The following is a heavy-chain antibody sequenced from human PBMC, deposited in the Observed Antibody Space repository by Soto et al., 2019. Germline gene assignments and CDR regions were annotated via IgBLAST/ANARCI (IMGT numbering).Heavy chain of an antibody. CDR3: ARGRISAAGNVAFDY. J-gene: IGHJ4*02. CDR2: IILIFGTA. V-gene: IGHV1-69*01. Sequence: QVQMVQSGAEVKKPGSSVKVSCQASGGTFSSYAISWVRQAPGQGLEWIGGIILIFGTANYAHRFQGSVTITADESPSTAYMELSSLRSEDTAVYYCARGRISAAGNVAFDYWVQGTLVTVS. CDR1: GGTFSSYA. D-gene: IGHD6-13*01.